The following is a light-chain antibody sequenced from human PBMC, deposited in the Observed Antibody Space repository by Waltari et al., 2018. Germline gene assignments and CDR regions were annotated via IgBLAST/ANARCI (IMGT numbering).Light chain of an antibody. CDR2: RNN. V-gene: IGLV1-47*01. Sequence: QSVLTQPPSASGTPGQRVTISCSGSSSNIGSNYVYWYQQLPGTAPKLLIYRNNQRPSGVPDRFSCPKSGTSASLAISGLRSEDEADYYCAAWDDSLSGWVFGGGTNLTVL. CDR1: SSNIGSNY. J-gene: IGLJ3*02. CDR3: AAWDDSLSGWV.